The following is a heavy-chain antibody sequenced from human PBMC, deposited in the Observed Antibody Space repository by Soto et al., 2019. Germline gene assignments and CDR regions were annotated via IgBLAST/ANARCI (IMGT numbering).Heavy chain of an antibody. J-gene: IGHJ6*03. V-gene: IGHV4-34*01. CDR2: INQSGST. CDR3: ARGGSGYMDV. CDR1: GGSFSGYY. Sequence: QVQLQQWSAGLLKPSETLSLTCAVYGGSFSGYYWSWIRQPPGKGLEWIGEINQSGSTNNNPSLKSRVTISRDTSKSQFSLRMSSVTAADTAVYYCARGGSGYMDVWGKGTSVTVSS.